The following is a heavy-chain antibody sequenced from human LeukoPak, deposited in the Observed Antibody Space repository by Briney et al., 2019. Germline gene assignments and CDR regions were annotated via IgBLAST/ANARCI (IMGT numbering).Heavy chain of an antibody. CDR3: AKDHYWSIDY. Sequence: GGSLTLSCAGSGFTFSSYAMNWVRQAPGKGLEWVSGISGSGGSTYYADSVKGRFTISRDIAKNTPYLQMNSLRAEDTGVYYCAKDHYWSIDYWGRGTLVTVSS. V-gene: IGHV3-23*01. CDR1: GFTFSSYA. J-gene: IGHJ4*02. D-gene: IGHD3-3*01. CDR2: ISGSGGST.